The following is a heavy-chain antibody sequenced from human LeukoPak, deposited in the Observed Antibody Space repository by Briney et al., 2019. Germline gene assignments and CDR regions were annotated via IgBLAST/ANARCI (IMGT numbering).Heavy chain of an antibody. D-gene: IGHD2-15*01. CDR3: ARPYCSDGSCSIGWFAP. Sequence: EASVKVSCKASGYIFSDYYIHWVRQAPGQGLEWVGWIDPNSGGPNYAQKFQGRVTMTRDTSISTVYMELTRLRSDDTAVYYCARPYCSDGSCSIGWFAPWGQGTLVTVSS. V-gene: IGHV1-2*02. J-gene: IGHJ5*02. CDR1: GYIFSDYY. CDR2: IDPNSGGP.